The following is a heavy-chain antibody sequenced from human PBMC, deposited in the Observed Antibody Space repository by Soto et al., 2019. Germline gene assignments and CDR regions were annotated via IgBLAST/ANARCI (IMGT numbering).Heavy chain of an antibody. CDR2: INAGNGNT. Sequence: QVQLVQSGAEVKKPGASVKVSCKASGYTFTSYAMHWVRQAPGQRLEWMGWINAGNGNTKYSQKFQGRVTITRDTSASTDYMELSSLRSEDTAVYYCARAELVGVGATFDYWCQGTLVTVSS. J-gene: IGHJ4*02. D-gene: IGHD1-26*01. V-gene: IGHV1-3*01. CDR1: GYTFTSYA. CDR3: ARAELVGVGATFDY.